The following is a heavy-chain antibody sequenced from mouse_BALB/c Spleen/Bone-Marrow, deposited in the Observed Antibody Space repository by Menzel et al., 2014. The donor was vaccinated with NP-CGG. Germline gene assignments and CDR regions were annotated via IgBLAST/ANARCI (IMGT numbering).Heavy chain of an antibody. CDR1: GYTFTSYW. D-gene: IGHD2-4*01. J-gene: IGHJ3*01. Sequence: QVQLQQSGAELARPGASVKLSCKASGYTFTSYWMQWVKQRPGQGLEWIGAIYPGDGDTRYTQKFKGKATLTADKSSSTAYMQLSSLASEDSAVYCCARGDYETWFAYWGQGTLVTVSA. V-gene: IGHV1-87*01. CDR2: IYPGDGDT. CDR3: ARGDYETWFAY.